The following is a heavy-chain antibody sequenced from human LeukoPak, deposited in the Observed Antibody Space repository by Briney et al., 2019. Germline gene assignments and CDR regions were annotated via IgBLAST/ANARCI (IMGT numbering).Heavy chain of an antibody. Sequence: GGSLRLSCAASGFTFSSYWMNWARQAPGKGLEWVASINHNGNVNYYVDSVKGRFTISRDNAKNSLYLQVSDLRAEDTAVYFCARGGGLDVWGQGATVTVSS. V-gene: IGHV3-7*03. D-gene: IGHD3-16*01. CDR2: INHNGNVN. CDR3: ARGGGLDV. CDR1: GFTFSSYW. J-gene: IGHJ6*02.